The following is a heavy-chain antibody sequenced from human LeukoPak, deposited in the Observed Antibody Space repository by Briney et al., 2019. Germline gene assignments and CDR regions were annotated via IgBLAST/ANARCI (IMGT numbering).Heavy chain of an antibody. D-gene: IGHD6-19*01. CDR2: IYHSGST. CDR1: GGSFSGYY. J-gene: IGHJ5*02. Sequence: PSETLSLTCAVYGGSFSGYYWSWIRQPPGKGLEWIGSIYHSGSTYYNPSLKSRVTISVDTSKNQFSLKLSSVTAADTAVYYCARAMLAGSWFDPWGQGTLVTVSS. CDR3: ARAMLAGSWFDP. V-gene: IGHV4-34*01.